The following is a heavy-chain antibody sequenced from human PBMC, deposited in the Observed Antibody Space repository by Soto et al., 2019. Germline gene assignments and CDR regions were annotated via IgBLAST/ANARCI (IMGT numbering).Heavy chain of an antibody. J-gene: IGHJ4*02. CDR3: ASVPVLMVYAFDY. D-gene: IGHD2-8*01. V-gene: IGHV4-31*03. CDR1: GGSISSGGYY. CDR2: IYYSGST. Sequence: QAQLQESGPGLVKPSQTLSLTCTVSGGSISSGGYYWSWIRQHPGKGLEWIGYIYYSGSTYYNPSLKSRVTISVHTSKNQCSLELSSVTAADTAVYYCASVPVLMVYAFDYWGQGTLVTVSS.